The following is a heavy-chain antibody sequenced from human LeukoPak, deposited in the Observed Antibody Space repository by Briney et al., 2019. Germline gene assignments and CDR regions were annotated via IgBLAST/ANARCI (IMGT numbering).Heavy chain of an antibody. CDR3: ARSLGYSSGG. CDR1: GFPFRSHW. V-gene: IGHV3-74*01. Sequence: GGSLRLSCAASGFPFRSHWMHWVRQVPGKGLVWVSHISTYGTTTNYADSVKGRFTISRDNAKDTLYLQLNRLRAEDTAIYYCARSLGYSSGGWGQGTLVTVSS. D-gene: IGHD2-15*01. CDR2: ISTYGTTT. J-gene: IGHJ4*02.